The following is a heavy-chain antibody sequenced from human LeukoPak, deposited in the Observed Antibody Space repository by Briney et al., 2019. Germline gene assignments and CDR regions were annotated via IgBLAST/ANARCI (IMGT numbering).Heavy chain of an antibody. Sequence: SGPTLVKPTQTLTLTCTFSGFSLSTSGMRVSWIRQPPGKALEWLARIDWGDDKFYSTSLKTRLTISKDTSKNQVVLTMTNMDPVDTATYYCARAGDYGVDAFDIWGQGTMVTVSS. CDR2: IDWGDDK. CDR3: ARAGDYGVDAFDI. CDR1: GFSLSTSGMR. D-gene: IGHD4-17*01. J-gene: IGHJ3*02. V-gene: IGHV2-70*04.